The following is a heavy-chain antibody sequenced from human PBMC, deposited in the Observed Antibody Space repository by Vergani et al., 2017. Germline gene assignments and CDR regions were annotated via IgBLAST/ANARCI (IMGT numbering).Heavy chain of an antibody. CDR3: AGDENYGGQYFDS. D-gene: IGHD4-23*01. CDR1: GFTFNDYG. CDR2: ISYNGVRA. V-gene: IGHV3-20*04. Sequence: EVQLVESGGSLVRPGGSLRLPCAVSGFTFNDYGMTWVRQTPGKGLEWVSSISYNGVRATYRASVKGRFTVSRDSAKKSLYLQMNNLRAEDTALYYCAGDENYGGQYFDSWGQETLVTVSS. J-gene: IGHJ4*02.